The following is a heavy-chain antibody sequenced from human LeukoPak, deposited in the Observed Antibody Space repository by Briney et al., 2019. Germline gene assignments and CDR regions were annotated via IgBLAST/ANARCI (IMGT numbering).Heavy chain of an antibody. CDR1: GYTFTSYA. J-gene: IGHJ4*02. D-gene: IGHD2-2*01. CDR2: INAGNGNT. V-gene: IGHV1-3*03. CDR3: ARGTYCSSTSCYEFDY. Sequence: ASVKVSCKASGYTFTSYAMHWVRQAPGQRLEWMGWINAGNGNTKYSQEFQGRVTITRDTSASTAYMELSSLRSEDMAVYYCARGTYCSSTSCYEFDYWGQGTLVTVSS.